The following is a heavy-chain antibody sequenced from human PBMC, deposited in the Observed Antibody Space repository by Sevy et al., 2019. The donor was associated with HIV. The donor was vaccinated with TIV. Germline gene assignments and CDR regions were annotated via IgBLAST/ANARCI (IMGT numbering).Heavy chain of an antibody. D-gene: IGHD6-19*01. CDR1: GYTFTSYD. J-gene: IGHJ4*02. Sequence: ASVKVSCKASGYTFTSYDINWVRQATGQGLEWMGWMNPKSGNTGYAQKFQGRVTMTRNTSISTAYMELSSLRSEDTAVYYCAGAYSSGWYVFDYWGQGTLVTVSS. CDR2: MNPKSGNT. CDR3: AGAYSSGWYVFDY. V-gene: IGHV1-8*01.